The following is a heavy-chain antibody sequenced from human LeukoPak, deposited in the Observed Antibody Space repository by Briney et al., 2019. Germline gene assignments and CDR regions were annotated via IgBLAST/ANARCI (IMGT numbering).Heavy chain of an antibody. Sequence: QPGGSLRLSCAASGFTFSNYWMTWVRQAPGKGPEWVAHINQDGSEEHYMDSVMARFTISRDNAKNSLSLQMNSLRAEDTAVYYCVRDGGVSGYDLLDYWGQGTLVTVSS. D-gene: IGHD5-12*01. V-gene: IGHV3-7*01. CDR3: VRDGGVSGYDLLDY. CDR1: GFTFSNYW. CDR2: INQDGSEE. J-gene: IGHJ4*02.